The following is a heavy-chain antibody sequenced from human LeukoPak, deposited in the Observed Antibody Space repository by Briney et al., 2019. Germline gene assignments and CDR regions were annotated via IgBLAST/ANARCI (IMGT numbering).Heavy chain of an antibody. CDR1: GFTFSSYA. D-gene: IGHD4-17*01. V-gene: IGHV3-23*01. J-gene: IGHJ1*01. Sequence: GGSLRLSCAASGFTFSSYAMSWVRQAPGKGLEWVSAISGSGGSTYYADSVKGRFTISRDNSKNTLYLQMNGLRAEDTAVYYCAKGIMTTVTTIEYFQHWGQGTLVTVSS. CDR3: AKGIMTTVTTIEYFQH. CDR2: ISGSGGST.